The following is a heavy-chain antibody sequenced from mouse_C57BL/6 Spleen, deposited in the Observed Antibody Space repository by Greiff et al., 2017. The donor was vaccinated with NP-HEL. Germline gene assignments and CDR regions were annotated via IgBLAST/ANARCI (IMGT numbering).Heavy chain of an antibody. D-gene: IGHD2-3*01. CDR3: ARMGYYVGLDY. V-gene: IGHV1-69*01. CDR2: IDPSDSYT. Sequence: VQLQQPGAELVMPGASVKLSCKASGYTFTSYWMHWVKQRPGQGLEWIGEIDPSDSYTNYNQKFKGKSTLTVDKSSSTAYMQLSSLTSEDSAVYYCARMGYYVGLDYWGQGTTLTVSS. J-gene: IGHJ2*01. CDR1: GYTFTSYW.